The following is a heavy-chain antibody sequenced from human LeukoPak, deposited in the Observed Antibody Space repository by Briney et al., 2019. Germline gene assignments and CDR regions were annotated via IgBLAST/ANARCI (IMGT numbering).Heavy chain of an antibody. CDR3: AGGYSYGSTYYYMDV. CDR2: IYYSGST. Sequence: PSETLSLTCTVSGGSISSYYWSWIRQPPGKGLEWIGYIYYSGSTNYNPSLKSRVTISVDTSKNQFSLKLSSVTAADTAVYYCAGGYSYGSTYYYMDVWGKGTTATISS. D-gene: IGHD5-18*01. J-gene: IGHJ6*03. CDR1: GGSISSYY. V-gene: IGHV4-59*01.